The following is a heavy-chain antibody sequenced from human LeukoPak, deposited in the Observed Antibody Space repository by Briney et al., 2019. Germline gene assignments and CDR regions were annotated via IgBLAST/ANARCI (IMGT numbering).Heavy chain of an antibody. J-gene: IGHJ6*03. CDR1: GGSISSGSYY. CDR2: IYTSGST. D-gene: IGHD3-22*01. V-gene: IGHV4-61*02. CDR3: ARETYYYDSSAYDYYYYMDV. Sequence: PSQTLSLTCTVSGGSISSGSYYWSWIRQPPGKGLEWIGRIYTSGSTNYNPSLKSRVTMSVDTSKNQFSLKLSSVTAADTAVYYCARETYYYDSSAYDYYYYMDVWGKGTTVTVSS.